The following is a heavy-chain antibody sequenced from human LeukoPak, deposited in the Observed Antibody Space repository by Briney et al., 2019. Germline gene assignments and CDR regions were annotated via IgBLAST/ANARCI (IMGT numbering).Heavy chain of an antibody. CDR3: ARLRALCAFDI. CDR1: GFTVSSNY. Sequence: PGGSLRLSCAASGFTVSSNYMSWVRRAPGKGLEWVSVIYSGGSTYYADSVKGRFTISRDNSKNTLYLQMNSLRAEDTAVYYCARLRALCAFDIWGQGTMVTVSS. J-gene: IGHJ3*02. CDR2: IYSGGST. D-gene: IGHD3-16*01. V-gene: IGHV3-66*01.